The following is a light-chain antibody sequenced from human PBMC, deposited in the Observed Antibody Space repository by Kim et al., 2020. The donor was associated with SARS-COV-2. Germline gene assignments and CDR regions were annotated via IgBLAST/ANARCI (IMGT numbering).Light chain of an antibody. Sequence: GERVTIFCSGSSSQIGANPRNWYQQFPGAAPKLLIYSTNQRSSGVPGRFFGSKSGSSASLVISGLQSEDEADYYCAACDESLNGVAFGGGTQLTVL. V-gene: IGLV1-44*01. CDR1: SSQIGANP. J-gene: IGLJ3*02. CDR3: AACDESLNGVA. CDR2: STN.